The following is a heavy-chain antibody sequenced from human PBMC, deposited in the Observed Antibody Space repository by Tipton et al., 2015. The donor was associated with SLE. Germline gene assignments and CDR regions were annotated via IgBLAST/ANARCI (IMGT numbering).Heavy chain of an antibody. CDR2: IYYSGST. J-gene: IGHJ3*02. V-gene: IGHV4-39*06. Sequence: TLSLTCTVSGDSISSSSYYWGWIRQPPGKGLEWIGSIYYSGSTYYNPSLKSRVTISVDTSKNQFPLKLSSVTAADTAVYYCARGGRIAAAVGAFDIWGQGTMVTVSS. CDR1: GDSISSSSYY. D-gene: IGHD6-13*01. CDR3: ARGGRIAAAVGAFDI.